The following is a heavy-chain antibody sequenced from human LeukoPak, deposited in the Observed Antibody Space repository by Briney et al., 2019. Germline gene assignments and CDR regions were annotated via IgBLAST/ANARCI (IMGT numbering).Heavy chain of an antibody. CDR3: ARWTGDCSSTSCYGGGFDY. CDR1: GGTFSSYA. Sequence: GASVKVSCKASGGTFSSYAISWVRQAPGQGLEWMGRIIPILGIANYAQEFQGRVTITADKSTSTAYMELSSLRSEDTAVYYCARWTGDCSSTSCYGGGFDYWGQGTLVTVSS. V-gene: IGHV1-69*04. J-gene: IGHJ4*02. D-gene: IGHD2-2*01. CDR2: IIPILGIA.